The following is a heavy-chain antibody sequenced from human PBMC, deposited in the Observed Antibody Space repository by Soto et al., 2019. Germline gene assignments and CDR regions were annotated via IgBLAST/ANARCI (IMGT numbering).Heavy chain of an antibody. Sequence: QVQLVQSGAEVKKPGASVKVSCKASGYTFTSYDINWVRQATGQEPEWMGWMNPYTGDTAYAQKFQGRVTMTRDTSISTAYMELSSLRSEDTAVYYCARVSKGGSGWERFDYWGQGTLVTVSS. CDR2: MNPYTGDT. CDR1: GYTFTSYD. J-gene: IGHJ4*02. CDR3: ARVSKGGSGWERFDY. D-gene: IGHD6-19*01. V-gene: IGHV1-8*01.